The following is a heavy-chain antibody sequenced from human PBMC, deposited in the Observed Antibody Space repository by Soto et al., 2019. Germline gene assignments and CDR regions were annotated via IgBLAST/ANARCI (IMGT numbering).Heavy chain of an antibody. Sequence: GGSLRLSCAASGFTFSSYAMSWVRQAPGKGLEWVSAISGSGGSTYYADSVKGRFTISRDNSKNTLYLQMNSLRAEDTAVYYCAKKGGDCGGDCYSILADFDYWGQGTLVTVSS. J-gene: IGHJ4*02. CDR2: ISGSGGST. CDR3: AKKGGDCGGDCYSILADFDY. CDR1: GFTFSSYA. D-gene: IGHD2-21*01. V-gene: IGHV3-23*01.